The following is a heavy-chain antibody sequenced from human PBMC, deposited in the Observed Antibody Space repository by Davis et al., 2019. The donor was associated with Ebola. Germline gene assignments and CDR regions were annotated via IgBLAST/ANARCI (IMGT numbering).Heavy chain of an antibody. D-gene: IGHD3-9*01. CDR1: GFTFSSYE. CDR3: AVYDILTGFDY. J-gene: IGHJ4*02. V-gene: IGHV3-48*03. CDR2: ISSSGSTI. Sequence: PGGSLRLSCAASGFTFSSYEMNWVRQAPGKGLEWVSYISSSGSTIYYADSVKGRFTISRDNAKNSLYMQMNSLRAEDTAVYYCAVYDILTGFDYWGQGTLVTVSS.